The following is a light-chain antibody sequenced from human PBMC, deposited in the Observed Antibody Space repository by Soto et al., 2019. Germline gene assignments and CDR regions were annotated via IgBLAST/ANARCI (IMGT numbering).Light chain of an antibody. J-gene: IGKJ1*01. CDR3: QQYDNLPTWT. V-gene: IGKV1-5*03. CDR2: KAS. Sequence: DIQKTQPRSNLAESVGARVRINRRVSQSISSWLAWYQQKPGKAPKLLIYKASSLESGVPSRFSGSGSGTEFTLTISSLQPDDFATYYCQQYDNLPTWTFGHGTKVDI. CDR1: QSISSW.